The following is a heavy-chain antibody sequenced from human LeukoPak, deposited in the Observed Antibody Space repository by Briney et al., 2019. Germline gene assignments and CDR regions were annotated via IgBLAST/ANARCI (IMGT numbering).Heavy chain of an antibody. CDR2: INSDGSST. CDR3: ARGPLYQVPYYFHYYGLDV. D-gene: IGHD2-2*01. CDR1: GFTFSSYW. J-gene: IGHJ6*02. V-gene: IGHV3-74*01. Sequence: GGSLRLSCAASGFTFSSYWMHWVRQAPGKGLVWVSRINSDGSSTSYADSVKGRFTISRDNAKKSLYLQMNSLRAEDTAVYYCARGPLYQVPYYFHYYGLDVWGQGTTVTVSS.